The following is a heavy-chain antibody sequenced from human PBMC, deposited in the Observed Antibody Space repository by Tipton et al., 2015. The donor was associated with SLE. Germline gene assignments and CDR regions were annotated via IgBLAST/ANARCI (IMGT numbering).Heavy chain of an antibody. V-gene: IGHV4-39*01. CDR2: IYYSGST. J-gene: IGHJ4*02. Sequence: TLSLTCSVSGGSISSSNYYWGWIRQPPGKGLEWIGSIYYSGSTYYNPSLKSRVTISVDTSKNQFSLKLSSVTAADTAMYYCARGGYNTNSYVAYWGQGTLVTVSS. CDR3: ARGGYNTNSYVAY. CDR1: GGSISSSNYY. D-gene: IGHD3-10*01.